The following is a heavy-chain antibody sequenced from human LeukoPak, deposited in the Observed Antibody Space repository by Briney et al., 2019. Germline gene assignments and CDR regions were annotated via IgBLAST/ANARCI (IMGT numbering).Heavy chain of an antibody. CDR3: AKSSPEDIVVVVAAKRQYYFDY. V-gene: IGHV3-23*01. CDR1: GFTFSGYA. D-gene: IGHD2-15*01. J-gene: IGHJ4*02. CDR2: ISGSGGST. Sequence: GGSLRLSCAASGFTFSGYAMSWVRQAPGKGLEWVSAISGSGGSTYYADSVKGRFTISRDNSKNTLYLQMNSLRAEDTAVYYCAKSSPEDIVVVVAAKRQYYFDYWGQGTLVTVSS.